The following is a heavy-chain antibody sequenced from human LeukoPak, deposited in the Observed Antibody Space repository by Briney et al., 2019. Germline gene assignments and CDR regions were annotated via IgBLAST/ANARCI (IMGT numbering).Heavy chain of an antibody. D-gene: IGHD2-15*01. CDR3: AKDPPKCSGGSCYPRFDP. J-gene: IGHJ5*02. Sequence: PGGSLRLSCAASGFTFSSYGMHWVRQAPGKGLEWVAFIRYDGSNKYYADSVKGRFTISRDNSKNTLYLQMNSLRAEDTAVYYCAKDPPKCSGGSCYPRFDPWGQGTLVTVSS. CDR1: GFTFSSYG. CDR2: IRYDGSNK. V-gene: IGHV3-30*02.